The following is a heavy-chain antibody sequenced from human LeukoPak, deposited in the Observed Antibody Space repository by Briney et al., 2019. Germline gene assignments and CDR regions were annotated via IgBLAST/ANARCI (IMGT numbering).Heavy chain of an antibody. CDR3: ARSSSVTIPGYYFDY. D-gene: IGHD2-21*01. CDR1: DYTFTSYG. Sequence: ASVKVSCKASDYTFTSYGISWVRQAPGQGLEWMGWISAYNGNTNYAQKFQGRVTVTTGTSTSTAYMELRSLRSDDTAVYYCARSSSVTIPGYYFDYWGQGTLVTVSS. J-gene: IGHJ4*02. CDR2: ISAYNGNT. V-gene: IGHV1-18*01.